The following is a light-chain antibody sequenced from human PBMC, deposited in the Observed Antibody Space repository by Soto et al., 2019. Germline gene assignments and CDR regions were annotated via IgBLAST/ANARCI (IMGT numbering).Light chain of an antibody. CDR3: QQRADWWT. CDR1: QDISSY. Sequence: EIVLTRSPATLSLSPGERATLSCRASQDISSYLAWYQQKPGQAPRVLIYDASNRATGIPGRFSGSGSGTDFTLTISSLEPDDFAVYYCQQRADWWTFGQGTKVDIK. CDR2: DAS. V-gene: IGKV3-11*01. J-gene: IGKJ1*01.